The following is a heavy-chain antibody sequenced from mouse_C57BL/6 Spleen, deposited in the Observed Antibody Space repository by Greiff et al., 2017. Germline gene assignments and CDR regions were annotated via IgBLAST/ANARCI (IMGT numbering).Heavy chain of an antibody. CDR3: TSMVTSYYFDY. CDR1: GFTCSDAW. D-gene: IGHD2-2*01. CDR2: IRNKANNQAT. V-gene: IGHV6-6*01. J-gene: IGHJ2*01. Sequence: DVMLVESGGGLVQPGGSMKLSCADSGFTCSDAWRDWVRQSPEKGLEGVAEIRNKANNQATYYAESVKGRFTISRDDSKSSVYLQMNSLRAEDTGIYYCTSMVTSYYFDYWGQGTTLTVSS.